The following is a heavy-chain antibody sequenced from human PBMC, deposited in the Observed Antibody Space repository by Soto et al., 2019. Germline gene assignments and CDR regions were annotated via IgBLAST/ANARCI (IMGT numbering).Heavy chain of an antibody. CDR3: AGLRGYAGSPIDY. V-gene: IGHV4-59*01. J-gene: IGHJ4*02. Sequence: LSLTCTVSGGSIISGYWSWIRQPPGKGLEWIGYISYSGNTNYNPSLKSRVTMSVDTPKNQFSLRLSSVTTADTAVYYCAGLRGYAGSPIDYWGQGTLVTV. CDR2: ISYSGNT. CDR1: GGSIISGY. D-gene: IGHD2-15*01.